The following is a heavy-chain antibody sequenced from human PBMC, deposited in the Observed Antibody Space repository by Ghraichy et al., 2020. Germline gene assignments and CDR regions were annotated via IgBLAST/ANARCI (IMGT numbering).Heavy chain of an antibody. D-gene: IGHD3-10*01. CDR2: INHSGST. Sequence: SETLSLTCAVYGGSFSGYYWSWIRQPPGKGLEWIGEINHSGSTNYNPSLKSRVTISVDTSKNQFSLKLSSVTAADTAVYYCASSRGLLWFGIGKFDYWGQGTLVTVSS. J-gene: IGHJ4*02. V-gene: IGHV4-34*01. CDR1: GGSFSGYY. CDR3: ASSRGLLWFGIGKFDY.